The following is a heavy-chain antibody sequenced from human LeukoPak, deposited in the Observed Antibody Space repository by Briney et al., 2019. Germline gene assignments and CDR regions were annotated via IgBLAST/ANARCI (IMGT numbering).Heavy chain of an antibody. V-gene: IGHV4-34*01. D-gene: IGHD6-19*01. CDR3: ARESLRQQWLVRREEYYYMDV. J-gene: IGHJ6*03. CDR2: INHSGST. CDR1: GGSFSGYY. Sequence: SETLSLTCAVYGGSFSGYYWSWIRQPPGKGLEWIGEINHSGSTNYNPSLKSRVTISVDTSKNQFSLKLRSVTAADTAVYYCARESLRQQWLVRREEYYYMDVWGKGTTVTIS.